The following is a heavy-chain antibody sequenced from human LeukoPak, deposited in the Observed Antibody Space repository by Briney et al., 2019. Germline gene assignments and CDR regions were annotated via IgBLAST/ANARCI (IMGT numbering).Heavy chain of an antibody. CDR3: AKKSVLGGGRLQRYDY. D-gene: IGHD4-11*01. CDR2: ISGSGGST. V-gene: IGHV3-23*01. Sequence: GGSLRLSCAASGFTFSSSAMSWVRQAPGKGLEWVSAISGSGGSTYYADSVKGRFTISRDNSKNTLYLQMNSLRAEDTAVYYCAKKSVLGGGRLQRYDYWGQGTLVTVSS. CDR1: GFTFSSSA. J-gene: IGHJ4*02.